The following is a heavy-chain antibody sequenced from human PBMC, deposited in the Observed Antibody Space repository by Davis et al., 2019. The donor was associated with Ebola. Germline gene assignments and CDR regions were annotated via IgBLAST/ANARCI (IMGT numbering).Heavy chain of an antibody. D-gene: IGHD5-24*01. Sequence: SETLSLTCTLSPFSFTSYYWNWIRQSPGMGLEWIGYIYYDGSTNYSPSLKSRVTISIDTSKNQFSLRLTSVTAADAAVYYCALRDGYNYHAYWGQGSLVAVSS. V-gene: IGHV4-59*01. CDR2: IYYDGST. CDR1: PFSFTSYY. J-gene: IGHJ4*02. CDR3: ALRDGYNYHAY.